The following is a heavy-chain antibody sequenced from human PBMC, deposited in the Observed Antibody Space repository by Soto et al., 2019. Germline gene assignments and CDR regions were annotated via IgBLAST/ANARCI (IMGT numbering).Heavy chain of an antibody. D-gene: IGHD2-15*01. Sequence: KESGPTLVKPTQTLTLTCTFSGFSLSISGVGVGWIRQPPGKALEWLALIYWDDDKRYSPSLKSRLTITKDTSKNQVVLTMTNMDPVDTATYYCARRRLSGPFDYWGQGTLVTVSS. CDR3: ARRRLSGPFDY. CDR1: GFSLSISGVG. J-gene: IGHJ4*02. V-gene: IGHV2-5*02. CDR2: IYWDDDK.